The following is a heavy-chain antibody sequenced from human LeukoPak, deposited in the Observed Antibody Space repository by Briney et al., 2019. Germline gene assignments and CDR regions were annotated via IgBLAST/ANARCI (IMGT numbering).Heavy chain of an antibody. J-gene: IGHJ4*02. CDR1: GFTFSSYG. CDR2: IRYGGSDK. Sequence: PGGSLRLSCAASGFTFSSYGMHWVRQAPGKGLEWVSFIRYGGSDKHYADSVKGRFTVSRDNSKNTLYLQMNSLRAEDTAVYYCAKDLSGSYTDFDSWGQGTLVTVSS. D-gene: IGHD1-26*01. CDR3: AKDLSGSYTDFDS. V-gene: IGHV3-30*02.